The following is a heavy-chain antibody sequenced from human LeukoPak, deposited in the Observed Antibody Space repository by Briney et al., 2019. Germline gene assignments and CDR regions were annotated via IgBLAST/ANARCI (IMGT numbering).Heavy chain of an antibody. CDR1: GGTFSSYA. J-gene: IGHJ4*02. D-gene: IGHD2-2*01. V-gene: IGHV1-24*01. CDR2: FDPEDGET. CDR3: ATVHRYCSSTSCYSFDY. Sequence: ASVKVSCKASGGTFSSYAISWVRQAPGKGLEWMGGFDPEDGETIYAQKFQGRVTMTEDTSTDTAYMELSSLRSEDTAVYYCATVHRYCSSTSCYSFDYWGQGTLVTVSS.